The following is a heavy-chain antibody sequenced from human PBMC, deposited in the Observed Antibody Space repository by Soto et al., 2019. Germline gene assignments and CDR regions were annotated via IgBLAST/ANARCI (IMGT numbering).Heavy chain of an antibody. CDR1: GFTFSSYS. CDR3: ARDQLYFNDISGRPLNAFDV. V-gene: IGHV3-21*01. D-gene: IGHD3-22*01. CDR2: ISSSSSYI. Sequence: PGGSLRLSCAASGFTFSSYSMYWVRQAPGKGLEWVSSISSSSSYIYYADSVKGRFTISRDNAKHSLYLQMNSVRAEDKDVNYCARDQLYFNDISGRPLNAFDVWGQGTMVTVSS. J-gene: IGHJ3*01.